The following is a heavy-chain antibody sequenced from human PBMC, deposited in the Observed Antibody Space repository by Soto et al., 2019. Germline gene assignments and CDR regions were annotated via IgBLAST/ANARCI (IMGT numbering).Heavy chain of an antibody. Sequence: SVKVSCKASGYTFTSSAVQWVRQARGQRLEWIGWIVVGSGNTNYAQKFQERVTITRDMSTSTAYMELSSLRSEDTAVYYCAAESSRDDILTGLDYYGMDVWGQGTTVTVSS. J-gene: IGHJ6*02. V-gene: IGHV1-58*01. CDR2: IVVGSGNT. CDR3: AAESSRDDILTGLDYYGMDV. D-gene: IGHD3-9*01. CDR1: GYTFTSSA.